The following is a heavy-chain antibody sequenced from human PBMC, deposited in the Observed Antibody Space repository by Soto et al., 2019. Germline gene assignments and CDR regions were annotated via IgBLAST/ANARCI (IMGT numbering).Heavy chain of an antibody. CDR2: IYYSGST. J-gene: IGHJ6*02. Sequence: SETLSLTCTVSGGSISSGGYYWSWIRQHPGKGLEWIGYIYYSGSTYYNPSLKSRVTISVDTSKNQFSLKLSSVTAADTAVYYCARGRSELERRYNYYYGTDVWGQGTTVTV. V-gene: IGHV4-31*03. D-gene: IGHD1-1*01. CDR3: ARGRSELERRYNYYYGTDV. CDR1: GGSISSGGYY.